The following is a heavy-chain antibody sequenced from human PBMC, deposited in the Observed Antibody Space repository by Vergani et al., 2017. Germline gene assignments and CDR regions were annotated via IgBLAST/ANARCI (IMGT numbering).Heavy chain of an antibody. V-gene: IGHV3-33*06. CDR2: IWYDGSNK. D-gene: IGHD2-8*02. J-gene: IGHJ4*02. CDR1: GFTFSSYG. CDR3: AKDLFCLSGGGYNF. Sequence: QVQLVESGGGVVQPGRSLRLSCAASGFTFSSYGMHWVRQAPGKGLEWVAVIWYDGSNKYYADSVKGRFTISRDNSKNTLYLQMNSLRAEDTAVYYCAKDLFCLSGGGYNFWGQGTLVTVSS.